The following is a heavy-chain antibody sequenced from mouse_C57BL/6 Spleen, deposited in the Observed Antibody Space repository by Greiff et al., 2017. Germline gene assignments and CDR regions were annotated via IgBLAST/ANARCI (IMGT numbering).Heavy chain of an antibody. D-gene: IGHD1-1*01. CDR2: IYIGNGYT. Sequence: EVQLQESGAELVRPGSSVKMSCKTSGYTFTSYGINWVKQRPGQGLEWIGYIYIGNGYTEYNEKFKGKATLTSDTSSSTAYMQLSSLTSEDSAIYFCARDLKASYYYGNGVDYWGQGTTLTVSS. CDR1: GYTFTSYG. J-gene: IGHJ2*01. V-gene: IGHV1-58*01. CDR3: ARDLKASYYYGNGVDY.